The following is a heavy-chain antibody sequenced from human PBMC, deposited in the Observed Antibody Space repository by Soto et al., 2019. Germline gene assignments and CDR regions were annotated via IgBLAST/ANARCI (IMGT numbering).Heavy chain of an antibody. CDR3: ARVRVSAFYDNWFDP. Sequence: PGESLKISCXTSGYIFTTYWISWVRQMPGKGLEWVGRIDPGDSYVNYSPSFQGHVTISVDGSINTAYLQWNSLRASDTAIYYCARVRVSAFYDNWFDPWGQGTLVTVSS. D-gene: IGHD3-10*01. CDR2: IDPGDSYV. CDR1: GYIFTTYW. V-gene: IGHV5-10-1*01. J-gene: IGHJ5*02.